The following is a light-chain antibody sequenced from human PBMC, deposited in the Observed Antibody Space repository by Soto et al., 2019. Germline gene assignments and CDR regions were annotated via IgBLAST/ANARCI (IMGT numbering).Light chain of an antibody. CDR1: QSLVYNDGNTY. V-gene: IGKV2D-30*01. CDR3: MQGTHWLGT. Sequence: DDVMTQSPLSLPVTLGQPASISCRSSQSLVYNDGNTYLDWFQQRPGQSPRRLIYEVSNWDSGVPDRFGGSGSGTDFTLKISRVEAEDVGVYYCMQGTHWLGTFGQVTKVEIK. J-gene: IGKJ1*01. CDR2: EVS.